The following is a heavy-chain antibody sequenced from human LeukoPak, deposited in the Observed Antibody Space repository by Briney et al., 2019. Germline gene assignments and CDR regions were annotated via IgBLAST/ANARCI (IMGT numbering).Heavy chain of an antibody. CDR1: GFTFSSYE. CDR2: ISSSGSTI. CDR3: ARRAQLGIYYYYYMDV. Sequence: GGSLRLSCAASGFTFSSYEMNWVRQAPGKGLEWVSYISSSGSTIYYADSVKGRFTISRDNAKNSLYLQMNSLRVEDTAVYYCARRAQLGIYYYYYMDVWGKGTTVTVSS. D-gene: IGHD3-16*01. V-gene: IGHV3-48*03. J-gene: IGHJ6*03.